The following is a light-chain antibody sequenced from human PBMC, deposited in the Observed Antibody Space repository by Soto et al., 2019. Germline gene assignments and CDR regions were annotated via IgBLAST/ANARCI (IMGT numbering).Light chain of an antibody. Sequence: IGVKQSPVTLSLSPGERATLSCRASQNISSYVGWYQQKPGQAPRLLIYGASSRATGIPDRFSGSGSGTDFTLTISRLEPEDFAVYYCQQYGSSPGTFGQGTKVDIK. CDR1: QNISSY. V-gene: IGKV3-20*01. J-gene: IGKJ1*01. CDR3: QQYGSSPGT. CDR2: GAS.